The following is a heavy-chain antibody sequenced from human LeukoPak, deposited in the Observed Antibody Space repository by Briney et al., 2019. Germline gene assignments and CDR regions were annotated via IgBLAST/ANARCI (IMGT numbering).Heavy chain of an antibody. Sequence: PGGSLRLSCAASEFTFSNVWMSWVRQAPGKGLEWVGRIKSNADGGTPDYAAPARGRFTISRDDSKNTLYLQMNSLKTEDTAVYYCTTFYHEYSPYWGRGTLVTVSS. J-gene: IGHJ4*02. CDR3: TTFYHEYSPY. CDR1: EFTFSNVW. CDR2: IKSNADGGTP. D-gene: IGHD2/OR15-2a*01. V-gene: IGHV3-15*01.